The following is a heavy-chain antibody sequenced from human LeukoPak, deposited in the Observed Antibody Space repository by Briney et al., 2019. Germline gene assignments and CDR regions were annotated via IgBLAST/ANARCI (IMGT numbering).Heavy chain of an antibody. D-gene: IGHD2/OR15-2a*01. J-gene: IGHJ5*02. CDR2: IWYDGTNK. V-gene: IGHV3-33*01. CDR1: GFTFSSYA. Sequence: GRSLRLSCAASGFTFSSYAMHWVRQAPGRGLDWVALIWYDGTNKYYADSVKGRFTVSRDNSKNTLYLQMNSLRAEDTAVYYCARDVAGTFLGSWGQGTLVSVSS. CDR3: ARDVAGTFLGS.